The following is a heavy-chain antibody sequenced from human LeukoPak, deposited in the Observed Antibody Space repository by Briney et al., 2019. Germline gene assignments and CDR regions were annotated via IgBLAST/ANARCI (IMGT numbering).Heavy chain of an antibody. V-gene: IGHV4-59*01. J-gene: IGHJ6*02. CDR1: GGSFSSYY. Sequence: SETLSHTCAVYGGSFSSYYWSWIRQPPGKGLEWIGYIYYSGSTNYNPSLKSRVTISVDTSKNQFSLKLSSVTAADTAVYYCARARQPYYYYGMDVWGQGTTVTVSS. CDR2: IYYSGST. CDR3: ARARQPYYYYGMDV. D-gene: IGHD5-18*01.